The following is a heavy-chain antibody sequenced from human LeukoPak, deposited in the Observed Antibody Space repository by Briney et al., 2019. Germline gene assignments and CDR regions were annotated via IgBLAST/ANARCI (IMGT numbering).Heavy chain of an antibody. D-gene: IGHD5-24*01. V-gene: IGHV4-39*07. Sequence: SETLSLTCTVSGGSISSYYWGWIRQPPGKGLEWIGSIYYSGSTYYNPSLKSRVTISVDTSKNQFSLKLSSVTAADTAVYYCARNGQMATTWDWFDPWGQGTLVTVSS. CDR1: GGSISSYY. J-gene: IGHJ5*02. CDR2: IYYSGST. CDR3: ARNGQMATTWDWFDP.